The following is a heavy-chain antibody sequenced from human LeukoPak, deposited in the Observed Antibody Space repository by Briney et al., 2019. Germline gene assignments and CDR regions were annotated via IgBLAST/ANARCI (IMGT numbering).Heavy chain of an antibody. CDR2: IWYDGSNK. V-gene: IGHV3-33*06. CDR1: GFTFSSYG. Sequence: GSLRLSCAASGFTFSSYGMHWVRQAPGKGLEWVAVIWYDGSNKYYADSVKGRFTISRDNSKNTLYLQMNSLRAEDTAVYYCAKDRRYSGSYYYFDYWGQGTLVTVSS. J-gene: IGHJ4*02. D-gene: IGHD1-26*01. CDR3: AKDRRYSGSYYYFDY.